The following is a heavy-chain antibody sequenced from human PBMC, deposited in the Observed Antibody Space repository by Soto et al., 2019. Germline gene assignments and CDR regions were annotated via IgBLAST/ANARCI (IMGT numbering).Heavy chain of an antibody. CDR2: ISGSGGST. CDR3: ARDLGGAVTYYDILTGYYADY. V-gene: IGHV3-23*01. J-gene: IGHJ4*02. Sequence: GGSLRLSCAASGFTFSSYAMSWVRQAPGKGLEWVSAISGSGGSTYYADSVKGRFTISRDNAKNSLYLQMNSLRAEDTAVYYCARDLGGAVTYYDILTGYYADYWGQGTLVTVSS. CDR1: GFTFSSYA. D-gene: IGHD3-9*01.